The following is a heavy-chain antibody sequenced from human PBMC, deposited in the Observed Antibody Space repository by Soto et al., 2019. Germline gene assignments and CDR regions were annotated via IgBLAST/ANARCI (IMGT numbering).Heavy chain of an antibody. J-gene: IGHJ3*02. D-gene: IGHD4-17*01. V-gene: IGHV3-23*01. CDR2: ISSSGGST. CDR1: GFIFTTYA. Sequence: PGGSLRLSCAASGFIFTTYAMNWVRQAPGKGLEWVAAISSSGGSTFYAESVRGRFTISRDNSINTLFLEMTILRTEDTAVYYCAHPRGYGVFDAVDIWGQGTMVTVSS. CDR3: AHPRGYGVFDAVDI.